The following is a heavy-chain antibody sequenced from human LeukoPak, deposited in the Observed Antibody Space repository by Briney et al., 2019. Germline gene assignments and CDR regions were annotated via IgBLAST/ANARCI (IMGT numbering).Heavy chain of an antibody. CDR2: IYYSGST. J-gene: IGHJ4*02. V-gene: IGHV4-30-4*01. Sequence: PSQTLSLTCTVSGGSISSGDYYWSWIRQPPGKGLEWTGYIYYSGSTYYNPSLKSRVTISVDTSKNQFSLKLSSVTAADTAVYYCARCTTTVTTWFDYWGQGTLVTVSS. CDR3: ARCTTTVTTWFDY. CDR1: GGSISSGDYY. D-gene: IGHD4-17*01.